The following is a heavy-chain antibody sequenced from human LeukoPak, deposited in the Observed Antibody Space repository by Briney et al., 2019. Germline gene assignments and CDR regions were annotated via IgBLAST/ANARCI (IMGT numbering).Heavy chain of an antibody. Sequence: GGSLRLSCAVSGFTFSSYGMHWVRQAPGKGLEWVAVISYDGSNKYYADSVKGRFTISRDNSKNTLYLQMNSLRAEDTAVYYCARDRHIVVVTASDYWGQGTLVTVSS. CDR2: ISYDGSNK. J-gene: IGHJ4*02. CDR1: GFTFSSYG. CDR3: ARDRHIVVVTASDY. V-gene: IGHV3-30*03. D-gene: IGHD2-21*02.